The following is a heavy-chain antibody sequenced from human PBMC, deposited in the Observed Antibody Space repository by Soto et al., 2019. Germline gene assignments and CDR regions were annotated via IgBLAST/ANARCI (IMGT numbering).Heavy chain of an antibody. CDR1: GDSITNGLSY. D-gene: IGHD6-19*01. CDR2: IHHSGST. CDR3: VRQKWLSPFDY. Sequence: QMQLQESGPGLVRPSQTLSLTCTVSGDSITNGLSYWSWIRQNPETGLEWIGYIHHSGSTDYTPSLRGRAIISVDTSKSQFSLTLTSVTAADTAVYYCVRQKWLSPFDYWGQGTLVTVSS. J-gene: IGHJ4*02. V-gene: IGHV4-31*03.